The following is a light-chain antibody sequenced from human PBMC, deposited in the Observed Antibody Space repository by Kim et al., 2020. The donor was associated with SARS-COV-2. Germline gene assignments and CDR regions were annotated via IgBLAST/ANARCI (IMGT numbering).Light chain of an antibody. CDR3: QQYYTTPRT. CDR1: QSVFFSSNNKDY. V-gene: IGKV4-1*01. Sequence: RATVSCKSSQSVFFSSNNKDYLAWYQQKPGQPPKLLIYWASTRESGVPDRFSGSGSGTDFTLTISSLQAEDVAVYYCQQYYTTPRTFGQGTKLEI. J-gene: IGKJ2*01. CDR2: WAS.